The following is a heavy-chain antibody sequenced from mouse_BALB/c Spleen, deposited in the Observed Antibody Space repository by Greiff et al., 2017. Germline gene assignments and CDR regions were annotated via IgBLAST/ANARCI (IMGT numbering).Heavy chain of an antibody. CDR2: ISYSGST. CDR1: GYSITSDYA. Sequence: VQLQQSGPGLVKPSQSLSLTCTVTGYSITSDYAWNWIRQFPGNKLEWMGYISYSGSTSYNPSLKSRISITRDTSKNQFFLQLNSVTTEDTATYYCARRIYGSRGYAMDYWGQGTSVTVSS. V-gene: IGHV3-2*02. CDR3: ARRIYGSRGYAMDY. D-gene: IGHD1-1*01. J-gene: IGHJ4*01.